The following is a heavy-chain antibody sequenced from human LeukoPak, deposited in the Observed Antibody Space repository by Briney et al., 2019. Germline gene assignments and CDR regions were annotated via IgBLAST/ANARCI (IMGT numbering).Heavy chain of an antibody. CDR1: GFAFSATY. CDR3: ARAKSYSSHYYFDY. Sequence: GGSLRLSCAASGFAFSATYMSWIRQAPGKGLEWVAVIWYDGSNKYYADSVKGRFTISRDNSKNTLYLQMNSLRAEDTAVYYCARAKSYSSHYYFDYWGQGTLVTVSS. J-gene: IGHJ4*02. V-gene: IGHV3-33*08. CDR2: IWYDGSNK. D-gene: IGHD6-19*01.